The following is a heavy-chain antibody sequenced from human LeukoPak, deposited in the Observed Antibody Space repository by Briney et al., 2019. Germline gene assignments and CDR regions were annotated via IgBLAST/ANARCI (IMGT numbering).Heavy chain of an antibody. CDR3: ARTTTMLSYGMDV. Sequence: SETLSLTCTVSGGSISSYYWSWIRQPPGKGLEWIGYIYYSGSTNYNPSLKSRVTISVDTSKNQFSLKLSSVTAADTAVYYCARTTTMLSYGMDVWGQGTTVTVSS. J-gene: IGHJ6*02. CDR1: GGSISSYY. D-gene: IGHD4-17*01. CDR2: IYYSGST. V-gene: IGHV4-59*01.